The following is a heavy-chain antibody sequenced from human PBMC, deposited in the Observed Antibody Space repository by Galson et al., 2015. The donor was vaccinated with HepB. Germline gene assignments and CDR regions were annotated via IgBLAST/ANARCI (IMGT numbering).Heavy chain of an antibody. D-gene: IGHD3-10*01. Sequence: RLSCSASGFIFSSYAMTWVRQAPGRGLEWVSALSASGGSAYYPDSVQGRFSISRDNSKNTLYLHMNNLSAEDTAVYYCAKLVGSGTYYNFPDYWGQGTLVTVSS. CDR1: GFIFSSYA. J-gene: IGHJ4*02. CDR3: AKLVGSGTYYNFPDY. V-gene: IGHV3-23*01. CDR2: LSASGGSA.